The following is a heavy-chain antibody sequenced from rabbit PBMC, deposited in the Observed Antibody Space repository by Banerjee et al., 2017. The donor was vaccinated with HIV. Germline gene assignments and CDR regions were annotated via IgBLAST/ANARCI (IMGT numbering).Heavy chain of an antibody. Sequence: QSLEESGGDLVKPGASLTLTCTASGFSFSGSYFMCWVRQAPGKGLEWIACIGAGSSDITYYASWAKGRFTCSKSSSTTVTLQMASLTAADTATYFCARDPYYADGGAGYAYATLFNLWGPGTLFTVS. CDR2: IGAGSSDIT. D-gene: IGHD6-1*01. CDR1: GFSFSGSYF. J-gene: IGHJ4*01. CDR3: ARDPYYADGGAGYAYATLFNL. V-gene: IGHV1S40*01.